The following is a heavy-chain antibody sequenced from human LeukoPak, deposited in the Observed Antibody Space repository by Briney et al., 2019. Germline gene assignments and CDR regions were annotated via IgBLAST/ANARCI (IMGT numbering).Heavy chain of an antibody. Sequence: GASVKVSCKASGYTFTSYDINWVRQATGQGLEWMGWMNPNSGNTGYAQKFQGRVTITRNTSISTAYTELSSLRSEDTAVYYCAGSHSSYLQGDAFDIWGQGTMVTVSS. CDR1: GYTFTSYD. D-gene: IGHD6-6*01. V-gene: IGHV1-8*03. CDR3: AGSHSSYLQGDAFDI. J-gene: IGHJ3*02. CDR2: MNPNSGNT.